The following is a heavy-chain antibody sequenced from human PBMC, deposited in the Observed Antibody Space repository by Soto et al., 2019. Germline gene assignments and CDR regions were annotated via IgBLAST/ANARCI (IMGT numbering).Heavy chain of an antibody. V-gene: IGHV3-11*05. J-gene: IGHJ4*02. CDR3: ARGVRYYSSEKPANFDY. CDR1: GFTFSDYY. Sequence: GGSLRLSCAASGFTFSDYYMSWISQAPGKGLECVAYISVSSTYANYADSVEGRFTISRDNAENSLFLQMNSLRADDTAVYYCARGVRYYSSEKPANFDYWGQGALVTVSS. CDR2: ISVSSTYA. D-gene: IGHD3-10*01.